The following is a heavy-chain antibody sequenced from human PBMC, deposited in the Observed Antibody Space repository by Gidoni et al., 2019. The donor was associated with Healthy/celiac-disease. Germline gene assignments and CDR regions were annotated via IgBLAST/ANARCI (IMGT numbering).Heavy chain of an antibody. CDR2: IYTSGST. CDR3: ARADGYSYGPFDY. CDR1: GGSISSGSYY. Sequence: QVQLQESGPGLVTPSQTLSLTCTVSGGSISSGSYYWSWIRQPAGKGLEWIGRIYTSGSTNYNPSLKSRVTMSVDTSKNQFSLKLSSVTAADTAVYYCARADGYSYGPFDYWGQGTLVTVSS. D-gene: IGHD5-18*01. J-gene: IGHJ4*02. V-gene: IGHV4-61*02.